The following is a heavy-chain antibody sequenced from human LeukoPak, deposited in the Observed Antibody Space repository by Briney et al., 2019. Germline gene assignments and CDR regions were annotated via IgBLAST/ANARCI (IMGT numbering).Heavy chain of an antibody. CDR1: GGSFSDFY. D-gene: IGHD2-15*01. Sequence: PSETPSLACAVFGGSFSDFYWSWIRQTPGKGLEWIGEVDHTGGTKYNSSLKSRVTISVDTSKNQFSLKLSSVTAADTAVYYCARGKYYCSGDSCSPPFDYWGRGALVTVSS. CDR3: ARGKYYCSGDSCSPPFDY. V-gene: IGHV4-34*01. J-gene: IGHJ4*02. CDR2: VDHTGGT.